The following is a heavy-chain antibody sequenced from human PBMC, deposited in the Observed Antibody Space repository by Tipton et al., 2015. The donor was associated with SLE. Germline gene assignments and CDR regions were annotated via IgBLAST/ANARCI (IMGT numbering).Heavy chain of an antibody. CDR3: ARRSAAAGGDGAFDI. CDR1: GGSISSHY. V-gene: IGHV4-59*11. CDR2: IYYSGST. D-gene: IGHD6-13*01. J-gene: IGHJ3*02. Sequence: SLTCTVSGGSISSHYWSWIRQPPGKGLEWIGYIYYSGSTNYNPSLKSRVTISVDTSKNQFSLKLSSVTAADTAVYYCARRSAAAGGDGAFDIWGQGTMVTVSS.